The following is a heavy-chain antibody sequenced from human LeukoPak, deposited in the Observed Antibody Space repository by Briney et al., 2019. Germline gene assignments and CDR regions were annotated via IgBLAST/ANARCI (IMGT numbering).Heavy chain of an antibody. CDR1: GFTFSNYI. CDR3: ARDLVTLPPVTTGGRI. Sequence: GGSLRLSCSASGFTFSNYIMHWARQAPGKGLEWVSYIGSSGSTIYYADSVKGRFTISRDNAMNSLYLQMNSLRADDTAVYYCARDLVTLPPVTTGGRIWGQGTLVTVSS. V-gene: IGHV3-48*04. J-gene: IGHJ4*02. CDR2: IGSSGSTI. D-gene: IGHD4-17*01.